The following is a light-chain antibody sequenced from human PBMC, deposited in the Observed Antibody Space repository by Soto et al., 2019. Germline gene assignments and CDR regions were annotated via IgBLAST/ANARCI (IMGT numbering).Light chain of an antibody. CDR1: SSDFGGYNY. J-gene: IGLJ2*01. CDR3: SSYTTTTTVVA. V-gene: IGLV2-14*03. CDR2: DVT. Sequence: QSALTQPASVSGSPGQSITISCSGTSSDFGGYNYVSWYQQHPGKAPKLLIYDVTNRPSGVSNRFSGSKFGNTASLTISGLQAEDEGDYYFSSYTTTTTVVAFGGGTKLTVL.